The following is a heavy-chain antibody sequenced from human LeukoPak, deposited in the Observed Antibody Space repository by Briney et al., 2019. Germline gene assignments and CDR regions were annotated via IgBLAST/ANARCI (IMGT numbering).Heavy chain of an antibody. CDR1: GFTFGSYA. V-gene: IGHV3-23*01. Sequence: GGSLRLSCAASGFTFGSYAMSWVRQAPGKGLEWVSAISGSGGSTYYADSVKGRFTISRDNSKNTLYLQMNSLRAEDTAVYYCAKEGRIYDFWSGYPQLYYYYGMDVWGQGTTVTVSS. D-gene: IGHD3-3*01. CDR2: ISGSGGST. CDR3: AKEGRIYDFWSGYPQLYYYYGMDV. J-gene: IGHJ6*02.